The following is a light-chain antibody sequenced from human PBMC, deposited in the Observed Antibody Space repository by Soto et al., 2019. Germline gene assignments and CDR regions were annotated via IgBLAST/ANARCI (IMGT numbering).Light chain of an antibody. Sequence: GGRVSITCRASQSIRSHLNWYQQKAGKAPKVLIYAASSLQGGVPSRFSGSGSGTDSTLTIKSLQPEDFATYYCQQSFSSPFTFGPGTKVDIK. J-gene: IGKJ3*01. V-gene: IGKV1-39*01. CDR3: QQSFSSPFT. CDR2: AAS. CDR1: QSIRSH.